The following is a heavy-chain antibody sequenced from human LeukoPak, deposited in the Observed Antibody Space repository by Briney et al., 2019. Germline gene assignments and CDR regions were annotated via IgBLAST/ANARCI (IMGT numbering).Heavy chain of an antibody. V-gene: IGHV3-33*01. Sequence: GGSLRLSCAASGFTFSSYGMHWVRQAPDKGLEWVAVIWYDGSNKYYADSVKGRFTISRDNSKNTLYLQMNSLRAEDTAVYYCARDAYGSYFDYWGQGTLVTVSS. CDR2: IWYDGSNK. CDR3: ARDAYGSYFDY. J-gene: IGHJ4*02. CDR1: GFTFSSYG. D-gene: IGHD3-10*01.